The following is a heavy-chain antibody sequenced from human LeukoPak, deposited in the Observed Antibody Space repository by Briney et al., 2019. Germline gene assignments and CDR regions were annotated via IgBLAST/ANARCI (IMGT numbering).Heavy chain of an antibody. CDR2: IYYSGST. CDR3: ARERGIPMVRGVIIS. V-gene: IGHV4-39*07. J-gene: IGHJ5*02. CDR1: GGSISSSSYY. D-gene: IGHD3-10*01. Sequence: SETLSLTCTVSGGSISSSSYYWGWIRQPPGKGLEWIGSIYYSGSTYYNPSLKSRVTISVDTSKNQFSLKLSSVTAADTAVYYCARERGIPMVRGVIISWGQGTLVTVSS.